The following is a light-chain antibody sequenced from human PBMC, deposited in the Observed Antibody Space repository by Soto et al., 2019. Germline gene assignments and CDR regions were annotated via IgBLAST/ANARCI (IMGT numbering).Light chain of an antibody. V-gene: IGKV1-39*01. CDR1: QSISSY. Sequence: DIQMTQSPSSLSASVGDRVTITCRASQSISSYLNWYQQKPGKAPKLLIYAASSLQSGVPPRFSGSGSGTDFTLTISSQQPEDFATYYFQQSYSTPYTFGQGTKLEIK. CDR2: AAS. CDR3: QQSYSTPYT. J-gene: IGKJ2*01.